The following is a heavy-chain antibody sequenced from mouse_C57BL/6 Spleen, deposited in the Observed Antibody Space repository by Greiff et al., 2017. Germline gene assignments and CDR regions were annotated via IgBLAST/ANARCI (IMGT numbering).Heavy chain of an antibody. Sequence: EVQRVESGGGLVQPGGSLSLSCAASGFTFTDYYMSWVRQPPGKALEWLGFIRNKANGYTTEYSASVKGRFTISRDNSQSIPYLQMNALRAEDSATYYCARWGGTDYFDYWGQGTTLTVSS. CDR1: GFTFTDYY. J-gene: IGHJ2*01. D-gene: IGHD4-1*01. CDR2: IRNKANGYTT. CDR3: ARWGGTDYFDY. V-gene: IGHV7-3*01.